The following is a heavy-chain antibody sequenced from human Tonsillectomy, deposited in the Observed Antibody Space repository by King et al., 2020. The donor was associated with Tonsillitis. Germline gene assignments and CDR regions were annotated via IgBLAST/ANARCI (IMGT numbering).Heavy chain of an antibody. CDR3: SRGGFYDSENWCDS. J-gene: IGHJ5*01. V-gene: IGHV3-49*03. Sequence: VQLVESGGGLVQPGRSLRLSCTASGFRFDDYGMSWFRQAPGKGLEWVSFIRSKAYGGTAEYAASVKGRFTISRDDSKSIAYLQMNSLKIDDTAVYFCSRGGFYDSENWCDSWGQGTLVPVSS. CDR2: IRSKAYGGTA. D-gene: IGHD3-22*01. CDR1: GFRFDDYG.